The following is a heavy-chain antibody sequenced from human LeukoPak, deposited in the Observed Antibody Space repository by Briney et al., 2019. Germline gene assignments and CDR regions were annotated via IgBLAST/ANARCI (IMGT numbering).Heavy chain of an antibody. CDR2: INPNSGGT. CDR1: GYTFTGYY. CDR3: ARGASYSTSYGMDV. J-gene: IGHJ6*02. Sequence: GASVKVSCKASGYTFTGYYMHWVRQAPGQGLEWMGWINPNSGGTNYAQKFQGRVTMTRDTSISTVYMELSSLRSEDTAVYYCARGASYSTSYGMDVWGQGTMVTVSS. V-gene: IGHV1-2*02. D-gene: IGHD6-6*01.